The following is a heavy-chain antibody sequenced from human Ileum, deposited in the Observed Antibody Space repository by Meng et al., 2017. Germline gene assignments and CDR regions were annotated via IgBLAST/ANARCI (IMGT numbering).Heavy chain of an antibody. CDR2: ISSSGTTI. D-gene: IGHD6-6*01. CDR3: ARIWRTSSEGDV. Sequence: GGSLRLSCAASGFTFSSYEMKWVRQAPGKGLEWVSYISSSGTTIYYTDSVKGRFTISRDNAKNSLYLQMNSLRAEDTAVYYCARIWRTSSEGDVWGQGTTVTVSS. V-gene: IGHV3-48*03. CDR1: GFTFSSYE. J-gene: IGHJ6*02.